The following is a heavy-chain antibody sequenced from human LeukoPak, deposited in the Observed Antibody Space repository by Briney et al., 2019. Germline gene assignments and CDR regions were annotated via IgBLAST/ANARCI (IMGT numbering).Heavy chain of an antibody. V-gene: IGHV3-30-3*01. CDR3: AREGVRAAGPFDY. CDR1: GFTFSSYA. D-gene: IGHD1-14*01. J-gene: IGHJ4*02. Sequence: GGSLRLSCAASGFTFSSYAMHWVRQAPGKGLEWVAVISYDGSNKYYADSVKGRFTISRDNSKNTLYLQMNSLRAEDTAVYYCAREGVRAAGPFDYWGQGTLVTVSS. CDR2: ISYDGSNK.